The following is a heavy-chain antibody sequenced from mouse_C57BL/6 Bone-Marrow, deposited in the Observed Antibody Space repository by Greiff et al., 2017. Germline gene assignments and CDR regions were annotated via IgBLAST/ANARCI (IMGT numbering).Heavy chain of an antibody. J-gene: IGHJ2*01. CDR1: GFTFSSYA. CDR2: ISDGGSYT. V-gene: IGHV5-4*03. CDR3: ARGITTVPDY. Sequence: DVKLVESGGGLVKPGGSLKLSCAASGFTFSSYAMSWVRQTPEKRLEWVATISDGGSYTYYPDNVKGRFTISRDNAKNNLYLQMSHLKSEDTAMYYCARGITTVPDYWGQGTTLTVSS. D-gene: IGHD1-1*01.